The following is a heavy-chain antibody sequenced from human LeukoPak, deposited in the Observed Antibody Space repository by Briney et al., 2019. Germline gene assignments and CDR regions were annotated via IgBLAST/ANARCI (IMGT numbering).Heavy chain of an antibody. D-gene: IGHD3-22*01. J-gene: IGHJ5*02. V-gene: IGHV3-30*02. CDR1: GFTFSRYW. Sequence: GGSLRLSCAASGFTFSRYWMSWVRQAPGKGLEWVAFIRYDGTNKYYAESVKGRFTISRDNSKNTLYVQMNSLRAEDTAVYYCAKGNYYDSSAYNWFDPWGQGTLVTVSS. CDR3: AKGNYYDSSAYNWFDP. CDR2: IRYDGTNK.